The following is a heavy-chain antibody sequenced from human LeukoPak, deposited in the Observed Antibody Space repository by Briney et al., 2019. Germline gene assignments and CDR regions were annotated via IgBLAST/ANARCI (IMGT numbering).Heavy chain of an antibody. CDR3: ARHDIVGATKGDPYFDY. Sequence: GGSLRLSCAASGFTVSSNYMSWVRQAPWKGLEWVSVIYSGGSTYYADSVKGRFTISRHNSKNTLYLQMNSLRAEDTAVYYCARHDIVGATKGDPYFDYWGQGTLVTVSS. V-gene: IGHV3-53*04. CDR1: GFTVSSNY. D-gene: IGHD1-26*01. J-gene: IGHJ4*02. CDR2: IYSGGST.